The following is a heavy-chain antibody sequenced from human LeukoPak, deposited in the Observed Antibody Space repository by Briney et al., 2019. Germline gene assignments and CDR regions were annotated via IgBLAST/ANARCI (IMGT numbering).Heavy chain of an antibody. V-gene: IGHV1-18*01. J-gene: IGHJ4*02. CDR2: ISAYNGNT. CDR1: GYTFTSYG. CDR3: ARARYYYDSSGYYWYFDY. Sequence: ASVKVSCKASGYTFTSYGISWVRQAPGQGLEWMGWISAYNGNTNYAQKHQGRVTMTTDTSTSTAYMELRSLRSDDTAVYYCARARYYYDSSGYYWYFDYWGQGTLVTVSS. D-gene: IGHD3-22*01.